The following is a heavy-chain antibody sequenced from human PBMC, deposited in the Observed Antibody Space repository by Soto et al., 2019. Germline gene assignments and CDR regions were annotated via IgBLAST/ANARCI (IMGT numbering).Heavy chain of an antibody. Sequence: SETLSLTCTVSGGSISSGGYYWSWIRQHPGKGLEWIGYIYYSGSTYYNPSLKSRVTISVDTSKNQFSLKLSSVTAADTAVYYCAAEYYDILTGPSRWFDPWGQGTLVTVSS. V-gene: IGHV4-31*03. CDR2: IYYSGST. D-gene: IGHD3-9*01. J-gene: IGHJ5*02. CDR3: AAEYYDILTGPSRWFDP. CDR1: GGSISSGGYY.